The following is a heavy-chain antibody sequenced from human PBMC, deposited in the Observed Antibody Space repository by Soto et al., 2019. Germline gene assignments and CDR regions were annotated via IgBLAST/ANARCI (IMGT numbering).Heavy chain of an antibody. J-gene: IGHJ4*02. CDR1: GFTFNTYA. D-gene: IGHD2-8*01. CDR3: ARDGPNGFTFDY. CDR2: ILGNGHSS. V-gene: IGHV3-64*07. Sequence: EVHLVESGGGLAQPGGSLRLSCVASGFTFNTYAMHWVRQAPGKGLEYVSAILGNGHSSYYADSVKGRFTISRDNSKNTLHLQMDSLRPEDVALYYCARDGPNGFTFDYWGQGTLVTVSS.